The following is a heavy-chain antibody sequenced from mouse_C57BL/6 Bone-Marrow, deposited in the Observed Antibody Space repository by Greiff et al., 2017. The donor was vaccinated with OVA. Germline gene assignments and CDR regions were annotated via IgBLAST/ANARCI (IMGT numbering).Heavy chain of an antibody. Sequence: DVKLVESGGGLVQSGRSLRLSCATSGFTFSDFYMEWVRQAPGKGLEWIAASRNKANDYTTEYSASVKGRFIVSRDTSQSILYLQMNALRAEDTAIYYCARENYYGSPWFAYWGQGTLVTVSA. J-gene: IGHJ3*01. V-gene: IGHV7-1*01. CDR3: ARENYYGSPWFAY. CDR1: GFTFSDFY. CDR2: SRNKANDYTT. D-gene: IGHD1-1*01.